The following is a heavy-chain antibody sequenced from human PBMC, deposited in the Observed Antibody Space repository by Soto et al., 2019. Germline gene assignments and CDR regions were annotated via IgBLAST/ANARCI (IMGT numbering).Heavy chain of an antibody. CDR1: GGTFSSYA. CDR3: ARGVNPAQRHSGYDLRGYYYYGIDV. D-gene: IGHD5-12*01. Sequence: QVQLVQSGAEVKKPGSSVKVSCKASGGTFSSYAISWVRQAPGQGLEWMGGIIPIFGTANYAQKFQGRVTITADESTSTAYMELSSLRSEDTAVYYCARGVNPAQRHSGYDLRGYYYYGIDVWGQGTTVTVSS. J-gene: IGHJ6*02. V-gene: IGHV1-69*01. CDR2: IIPIFGTA.